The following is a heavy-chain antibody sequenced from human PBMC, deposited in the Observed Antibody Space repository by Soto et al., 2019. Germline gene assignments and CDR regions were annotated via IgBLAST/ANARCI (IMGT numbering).Heavy chain of an antibody. J-gene: IGHJ6*03. CDR1: GGSISSYY. CDR3: ARADCSGGSCYPPDYYYYYMDV. CDR2: IYYSGST. V-gene: IGHV4-59*01. D-gene: IGHD2-15*01. Sequence: SETLSLTCTVSGGSISSYYWSWIRQPPGKGLEWIGYIYYSGSTNYNPSLKSRVTISVDTSKNQFSLKLSSVTAADTAVYYCARADCSGGSCYPPDYYYYYMDVWGKGTTVTVSS.